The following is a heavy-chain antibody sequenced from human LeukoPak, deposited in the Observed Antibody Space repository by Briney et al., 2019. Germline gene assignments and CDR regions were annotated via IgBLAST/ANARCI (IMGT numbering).Heavy chain of an antibody. Sequence: PGGSLRLSCAASGFTFSSYSMNWVRQAPGKGLEWVSSISSSSSYIYYADSVKGRFTISRDNAKNSLYLQMNSLRAEDTAVYYCVRDVPHSGWFDIWGQGSLVTVSS. CDR2: ISSSSSYI. CDR1: GFTFSSYS. J-gene: IGHJ5*02. V-gene: IGHV3-21*01. CDR3: VRDVPHSGWFDI. D-gene: IGHD6-19*01.